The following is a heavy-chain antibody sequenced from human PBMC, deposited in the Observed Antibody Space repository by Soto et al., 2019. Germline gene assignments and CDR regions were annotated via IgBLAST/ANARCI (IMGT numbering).Heavy chain of an antibody. J-gene: IGHJ4*02. Sequence: GGSLRLSCAASGFTFSSYWMSWVRQAPGKGLEWVANIKQDGSEKYYVDSVRGRFTISRDNAKNSLYLQMNSLRAEDTAVYYCVYGNYGAYYWDQGTLVTVSS. CDR3: VYGNYGAYY. CDR1: GFTFSSYW. V-gene: IGHV3-7*01. D-gene: IGHD4-17*01. CDR2: IKQDGSEK.